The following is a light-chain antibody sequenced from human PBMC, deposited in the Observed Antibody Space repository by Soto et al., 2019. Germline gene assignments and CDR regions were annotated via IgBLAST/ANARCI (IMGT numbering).Light chain of an antibody. CDR3: REQHSHPYT. Sequence: DIQMPQSPSSLSASVGDRVAITCRASQDIRNDLGWYQKKPRKAPKPLIYAASNLQAGLPSRFSGRGSGTEFTLTVSSLEPEDFATYFCREQHSHPYTFRQGTNVEI. J-gene: IGKJ2*01. V-gene: IGKV1-17*01. CDR1: QDIRND. CDR2: AAS.